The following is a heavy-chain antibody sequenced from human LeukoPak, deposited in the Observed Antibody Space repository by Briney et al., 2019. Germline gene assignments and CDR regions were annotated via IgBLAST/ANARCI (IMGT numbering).Heavy chain of an antibody. V-gene: IGHV4-31*03. J-gene: IGHJ5*02. CDR2: IYYSGST. D-gene: IGHD1-14*01. Sequence: SETLSLTCTVSGGSISSGGYYWSWIRQHPGKGLEWIGYIYYSGSTYYNPSLQSRLTMSVDTSKNQLSLKLSSVTAADTAVYYCARGTAGWFHPWGQGTLVTVSS. CDR3: ARGTAGWFHP. CDR1: GGSISSGGYY.